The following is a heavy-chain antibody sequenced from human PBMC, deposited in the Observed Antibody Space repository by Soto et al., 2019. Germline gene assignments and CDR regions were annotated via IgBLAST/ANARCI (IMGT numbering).Heavy chain of an antibody. CDR1: GHTISNYA. Sequence: EVQLLDSGGGLVQPGGCLRLSCAASGHTISNYAMSGVRQAPGQGLEWVSTIGGSGGSTYYADSVKGRFTISRDNSKNALYLQMNSLRGEDTAVFYCVKGRALAGSQDKYCFEDWGQGTLVTVSS. J-gene: IGHJ4*02. V-gene: IGHV3-23*01. CDR2: IGGSGGST. CDR3: VKGRALAGSQDKYCFED. D-gene: IGHD6-19*01.